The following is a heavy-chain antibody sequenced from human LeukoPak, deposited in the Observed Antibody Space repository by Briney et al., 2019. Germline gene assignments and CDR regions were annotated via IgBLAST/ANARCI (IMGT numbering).Heavy chain of an antibody. J-gene: IGHJ3*02. Sequence: SETLSLTCAVYGGSFSGYYWSWIRQPPGKGLEWIGEINHSGSTNYNLSLKSRVTISVDTSKNQFSLKLSSVTAADTAVYYCARARFGYSYGYTAFDIWGQGTMVTVSS. CDR2: INHSGST. CDR3: ARARFGYSYGYTAFDI. V-gene: IGHV4-34*01. CDR1: GGSFSGYY. D-gene: IGHD5-18*01.